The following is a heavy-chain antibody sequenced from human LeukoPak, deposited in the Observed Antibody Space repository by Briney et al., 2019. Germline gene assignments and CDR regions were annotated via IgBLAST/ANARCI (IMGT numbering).Heavy chain of an antibody. J-gene: IGHJ2*01. V-gene: IGHV4-59*08. CDR1: LACISKYY. CDR3: AGFATVVPAFWYFDL. D-gene: IGHD4-23*01. CDR2: IFYSGST. Sequence: SGRLSLTRTGSLACISKYYWSGMLPPPAKGLEWIGYIFYSGSTNYNPSLKSRVTISLATSKNQFSLQLRSVTAADTAVYYCAGFATVVPAFWYFDLGGRGTLVTVSS.